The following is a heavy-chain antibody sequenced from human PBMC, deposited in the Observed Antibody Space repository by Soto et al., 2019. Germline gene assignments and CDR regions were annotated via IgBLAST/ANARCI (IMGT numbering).Heavy chain of an antibody. CDR2: IYYSGTT. J-gene: IGHJ6*02. Sequence: QVQLQELGPGLVRPSQTLSLTCTVSGGSISSGAHFCTWIRQHSGKGLEWIGYIYYSGTTYYNPSLKSRVTISVDTSKNQLSLKLSSVTAADTAVYYCARGSPYYGLDVWGQGTTVIVSS. CDR1: GGSISSGAHF. CDR3: ARGSPYYGLDV. D-gene: IGHD2-15*01. V-gene: IGHV4-31*03.